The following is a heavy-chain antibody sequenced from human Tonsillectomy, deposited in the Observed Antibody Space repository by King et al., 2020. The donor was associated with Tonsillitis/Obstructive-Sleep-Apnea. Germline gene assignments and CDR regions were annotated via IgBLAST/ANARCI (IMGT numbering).Heavy chain of an antibody. D-gene: IGHD2-2*02. CDR2: IIPIFNIA. CDR1: GGPLSGYA. V-gene: IGHV1-69*04. CDR3: ARDAGYCTTTSCYKPLDY. J-gene: IGHJ4*02. Sequence: QLVQSGAEVKKPGSSVKVSCKASGGPLSGYAINWVRQAPGQGLEWMGRIIPIFNIANYAQKFQGRVTITADKSTSTAYMELNSLRSEDTAMYYCARDAGYCTTTSCYKPLDYWGQGTLVTVSS.